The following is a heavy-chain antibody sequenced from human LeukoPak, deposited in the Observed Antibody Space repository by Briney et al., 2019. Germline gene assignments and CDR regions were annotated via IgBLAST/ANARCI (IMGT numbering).Heavy chain of an antibody. J-gene: IGHJ4*02. CDR1: GYTFTSYD. V-gene: IGHV1-8*03. D-gene: IGHD6-19*01. Sequence: EASVKVSCKASGYTFTSYDINWVRQATGQGLEWMGWMNPNSGNTGYAQKFQGRVTITRNTSISTAYMELSSLRSEDTAVYYCARGSGGWNYFDYWGQGTLVTVSS. CDR2: MNPNSGNT. CDR3: ARGSGGWNYFDY.